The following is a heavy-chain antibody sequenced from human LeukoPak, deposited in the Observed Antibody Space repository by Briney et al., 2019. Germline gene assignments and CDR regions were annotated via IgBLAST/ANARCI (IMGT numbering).Heavy chain of an antibody. CDR3: ARFPRITGTTSDGFDI. CDR1: GGSISSGSYS. Sequence: SETLSLTCAVSGGSISSGSYSWSWIRQPPGKGLEWIGYIYHSGSTYYNPPLKSRVTISVDRSKNQFSLKLTSVTAADTAVYYCARFPRITGTTSDGFDIWGQGTMVTVSS. J-gene: IGHJ3*02. V-gene: IGHV4-30-2*01. CDR2: IYHSGST. D-gene: IGHD1-7*01.